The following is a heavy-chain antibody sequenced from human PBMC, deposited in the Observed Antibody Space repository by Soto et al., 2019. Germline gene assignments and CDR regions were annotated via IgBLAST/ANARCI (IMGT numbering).Heavy chain of an antibody. J-gene: IGHJ6*02. CDR1: GFTFSSYG. D-gene: IGHD3-10*01. CDR2: IWYDGSNK. CDR3: ARGGFATVLLWFGELLDHYYGMDV. Sequence: RLSCAASGFTFSSYGMHWVRQAPGKGLEWVAVIWYDGSNKYYADSVKGRFTISRDNSKDTLYLQMNSLRAEDTAVYYCARGGFATVLLWFGELLDHYYGMDVWGQGTTVTVSS. V-gene: IGHV3-33*01.